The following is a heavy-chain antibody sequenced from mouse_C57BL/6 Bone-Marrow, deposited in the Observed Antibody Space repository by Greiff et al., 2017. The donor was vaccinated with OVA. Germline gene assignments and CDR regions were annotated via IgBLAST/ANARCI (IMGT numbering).Heavy chain of an antibody. CDR3: ARHGYGNYGTRYFDV. CDR1: GFTFSSYT. J-gene: IGHJ1*03. D-gene: IGHD2-10*02. V-gene: IGHV5-9*01. CDR2: ISGGGGNT. Sequence: EVNLVESGGGLVKPGGSLKLSCAASGFTFSSYTMSWVRQTPEKRLEWVATISGGGGNTYYPDSVTGRFTISRDNAKNTLYLQMISLRSEDTALYYCARHGYGNYGTRYFDVWGTGTTVTVSS.